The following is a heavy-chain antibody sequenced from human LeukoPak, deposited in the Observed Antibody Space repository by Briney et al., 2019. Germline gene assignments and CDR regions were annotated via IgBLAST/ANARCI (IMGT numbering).Heavy chain of an antibody. CDR2: IYKSGST. CDR3: AKVSTATTDYYYMDV. J-gene: IGHJ6*03. V-gene: IGHV4-59*01. Sequence: SETLSLTCTVSGGSISNYYWTWIRQSPGKGLEWVGHIYKSGSTDSNPSLKSRVTISVDTSKNQFSLKLSSVTAADTAVYYCAKVSTATTDYYYMDVWGKGTTVTVSS. D-gene: IGHD1-7*01. CDR1: GGSISNYY.